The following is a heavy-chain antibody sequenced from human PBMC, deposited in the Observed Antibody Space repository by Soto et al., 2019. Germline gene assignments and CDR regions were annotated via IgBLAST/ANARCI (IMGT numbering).Heavy chain of an antibody. CDR1: GYTLTSYA. V-gene: IGHV1-3*01. D-gene: IGHD2-2*01. J-gene: IGHJ4*02. Sequence: ASVKVSCKASGYTLTSYAMHWVRQAPGQRFEWMGCINPGYGNTNYSQHFQGRVTMTRDTSTSTAYMELSSLRSEDTAVYYCARDSALVVVRPWEFGAFDYWGQGTLVTVSS. CDR2: INPGYGNT. CDR3: ARDSALVVVRPWEFGAFDY.